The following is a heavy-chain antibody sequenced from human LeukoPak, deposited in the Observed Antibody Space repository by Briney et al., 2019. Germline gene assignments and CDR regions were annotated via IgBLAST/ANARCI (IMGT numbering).Heavy chain of an antibody. CDR1: GFTFSSYW. J-gene: IGHJ4*02. CDR3: AKDIVGGGDDY. Sequence: GGSLRLSCAASGFTFSSYWMSWVRQAPGKGLEWVSAISGSGGSTYYADSVKGRFTISRDNSKNTLYLQMNSLRVEDTAVYYCAKDIVGGGDDYWGQGTLVIVSS. CDR2: ISGSGGST. V-gene: IGHV3-23*01. D-gene: IGHD2-21*02.